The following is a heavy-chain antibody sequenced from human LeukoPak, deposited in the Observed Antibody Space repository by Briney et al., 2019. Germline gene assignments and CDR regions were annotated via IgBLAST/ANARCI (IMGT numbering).Heavy chain of an antibody. Sequence: GGSLRLSCVTSGFTFSSYAMNRVRQAPGKGLEWVSAIGRSGGSTNYADSVKGRFTISRDNSKNTLYLQMISLRADDTAVYYCAKEEPGAFDIWGQGSMVTVSS. V-gene: IGHV3-23*01. D-gene: IGHD1-14*01. J-gene: IGHJ3*02. CDR1: GFTFSSYA. CDR2: IGRSGGST. CDR3: AKEEPGAFDI.